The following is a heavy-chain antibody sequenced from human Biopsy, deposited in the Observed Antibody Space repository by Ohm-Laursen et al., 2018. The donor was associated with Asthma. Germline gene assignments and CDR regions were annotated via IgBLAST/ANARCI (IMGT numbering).Heavy chain of an antibody. CDR1: GFTFSSYG. J-gene: IGHJ6*02. D-gene: IGHD2-2*01. CDR3: ARGGLGYCSSTSCYQNYYYGMDV. V-gene: IGHV3-33*01. CDR2: IWYDGSNK. Sequence: SLRLSCSVSGFTFSSYGMHWVRQAPGKGLEWVAVIWYDGSNKYYADSVKGRFTISRDNSKNTLYLQMNSLRAEDTAVYYCARGGLGYCSSTSCYQNYYYGMDVWGQGTTVTVSS.